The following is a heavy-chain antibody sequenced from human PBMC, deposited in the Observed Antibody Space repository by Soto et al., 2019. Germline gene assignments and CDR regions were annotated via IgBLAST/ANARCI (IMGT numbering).Heavy chain of an antibody. D-gene: IGHD6-19*01. CDR1: GFIYSSYA. CDR3: AKTLSAIAVARFDY. J-gene: IGHJ4*02. V-gene: IGHV3-23*01. Sequence: GGSLRLSCAASGFIYSSYAMSWVRQAPGKGLEWVSVISGSGGTTYYADSVKGRFTISRDNSKNTLYLQMNSLRADDTAVYYCAKTLSAIAVARFDYWGQGALVTVSS. CDR2: ISGSGGTT.